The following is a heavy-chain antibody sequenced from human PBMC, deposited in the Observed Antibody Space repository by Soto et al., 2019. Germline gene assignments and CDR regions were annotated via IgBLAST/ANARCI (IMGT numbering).Heavy chain of an antibody. CDR3: ARVAHIINYGMAV. CDR1: GGTFSSYP. Sequence: QVQLVQSGAEVKKPGSSVKVSCGASGGTFSSYPINWVRQAPGQGLEWMGGIIPFVGTSNYEQKFQGTVTITADESTSTAYMELRSLRSEATAVYYCARVAHIINYGMAVWCQGTTVTVSS. V-gene: IGHV1-69*01. D-gene: IGHD2-15*01. J-gene: IGHJ6*02. CDR2: IIPFVGTS.